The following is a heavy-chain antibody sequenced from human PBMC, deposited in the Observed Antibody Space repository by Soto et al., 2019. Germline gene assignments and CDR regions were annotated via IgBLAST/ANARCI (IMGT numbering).Heavy chain of an antibody. CDR3: ARDIRYYYDSSGYYYGDNWFDP. CDR2: ISYDGSNK. Sequence: QVPLVESGGGVVQPGRSLRLSCAASGFTFSSYAMHWVRQAPGKGLEWVAVISYDGSNKYYADSVKGRFTISRDNSKNXXYXQXISLRAEDTAVYYCARDIRYYYDSSGYYYGDNWFDPWGQGTLVTVSS. V-gene: IGHV3-30-3*01. CDR1: GFTFSSYA. D-gene: IGHD3-22*01. J-gene: IGHJ5*02.